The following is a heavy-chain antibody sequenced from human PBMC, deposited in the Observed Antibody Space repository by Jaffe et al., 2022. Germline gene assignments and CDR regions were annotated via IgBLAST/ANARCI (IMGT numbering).Heavy chain of an antibody. V-gene: IGHV3-66*02. J-gene: IGHJ3*02. CDR2: IYSGGST. Sequence: EVQLVESGGGLVQPGGSLRLSCAASGFTVSSNYMSWVRQAPGKGLEWVSVIYSGGSTYYADSVKGRFTISRDNSKNTLYLQMNSLRAEDTAVYYCARESQYSGSAFDIWGQGTMVTVSS. CDR1: GFTVSSNY. D-gene: IGHD1-26*01. CDR3: ARESQYSGSAFDI.